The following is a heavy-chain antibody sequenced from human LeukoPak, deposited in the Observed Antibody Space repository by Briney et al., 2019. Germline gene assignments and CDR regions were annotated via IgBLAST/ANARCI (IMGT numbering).Heavy chain of an antibody. CDR3: ARERDIVATIGDFDY. D-gene: IGHD5-12*01. J-gene: IGHJ4*02. CDR2: MYYRGNT. CDR1: GGSISSYY. V-gene: IGHV4-59*12. Sequence: SETLSLTCTVSGGSISSYYWSWIRQPPGKGLEWIGYMYYRGNTNYDPSLKSRVTISIDTPNNQFSLKLSSVTAADTAVYYCARERDIVATIGDFDYWGQGTLVTVSS.